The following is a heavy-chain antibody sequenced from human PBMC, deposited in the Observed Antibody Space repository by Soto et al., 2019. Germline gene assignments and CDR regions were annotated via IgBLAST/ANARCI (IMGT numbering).Heavy chain of an antibody. D-gene: IGHD2-2*01. J-gene: IGHJ5*02. V-gene: IGHV1-69*13. CDR2: IIPIFGTA. Sequence: ASVKVSCKASGGTFSSYAISWVRQAPGQGLEWMGGIIPIFGTANYAQKFQGRVTITADESTSTACMELSSLRSEDTAVYYCAREDCSSTSCYSQRYWFDPWGQGTLVTVSS. CDR1: GGTFSSYA. CDR3: AREDCSSTSCYSQRYWFDP.